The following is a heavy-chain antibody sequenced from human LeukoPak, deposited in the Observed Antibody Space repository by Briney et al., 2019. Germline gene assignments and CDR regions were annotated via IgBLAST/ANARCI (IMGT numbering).Heavy chain of an antibody. D-gene: IGHD3-3*01. CDR1: GGTFSSYA. V-gene: IGHV1-69*13. J-gene: IGHJ6*03. CDR2: IIPIFGTA. CDR3: ASNFGVVIDNYYYYYMDV. Sequence: GASVKVSCKASGGTFSSYAISWVRQAPGQGLEWMGGIIPIFGTANYAQKFQGRVTITADESTSTAYMELSSLRSEDTAVYYCASNFGVVIDNYYYYYMDVWGKGTTVTVSS.